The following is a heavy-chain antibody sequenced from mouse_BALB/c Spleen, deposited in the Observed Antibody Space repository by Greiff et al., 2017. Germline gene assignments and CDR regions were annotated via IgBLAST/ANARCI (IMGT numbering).Heavy chain of an antibody. CDR2: INPSTGYT. J-gene: IGHJ3*01. D-gene: IGHD5-1*01. V-gene: IGHV1-7*01. Sequence: QVQLQQSGAELAKPGASVKMSCKASGYTFTSYWMHWVKQRPGQGLEWIGYINPSTGYTEYNQKFKDKATLTADKSSSTAYMQLSSLTSEDSAVYYCASGVPLAYWGQGTLVTVSA. CDR1: GYTFTSYW. CDR3: ASGVPLAY.